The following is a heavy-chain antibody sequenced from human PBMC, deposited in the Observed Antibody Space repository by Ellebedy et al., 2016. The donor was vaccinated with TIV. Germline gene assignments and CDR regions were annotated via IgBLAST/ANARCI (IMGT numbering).Heavy chain of an antibody. CDR1: GFTFSTYW. Sequence: GESLKISCAASGFTFSTYWMGWVRQAAGKGLEWVANTKQDGSENYYVDSVMGRCTISRHNANNTLNLQMTRLRAEDTAVYFCAKDYRWGQGILVTVSS. J-gene: IGHJ4*02. CDR3: AKDYR. V-gene: IGHV3-7*03. CDR2: TKQDGSEN. D-gene: IGHD3-16*02.